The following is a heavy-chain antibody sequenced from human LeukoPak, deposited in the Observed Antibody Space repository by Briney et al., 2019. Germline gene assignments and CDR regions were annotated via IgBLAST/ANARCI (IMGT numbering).Heavy chain of an antibody. V-gene: IGHV3-21*01. Sequence: GGSLRLSCAASGFTFSSYSMNWVRQAPGKGLEWVPSISSSSSYIYYADSVKGRFTISRDNAKNSLYLQMNSLRAEDTAVYYCARDPGRDMVRGGDYFDYWGQGTLVTVSS. J-gene: IGHJ4*02. D-gene: IGHD3-10*01. CDR2: ISSSSSYI. CDR1: GFTFSSYS. CDR3: ARDPGRDMVRGGDYFDY.